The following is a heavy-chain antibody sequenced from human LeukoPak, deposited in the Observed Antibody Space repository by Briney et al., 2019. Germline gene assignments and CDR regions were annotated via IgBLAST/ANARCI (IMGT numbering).Heavy chain of an antibody. CDR2: IKQDGSEK. CDR1: GFTFSSYW. CDR3: ARVTDVWGSYRFSDY. Sequence: RPGGSLRLSCAASGFTFSSYWMSWVRQAPGKGLEWVANIKQDGSEKYYVDSVKGRFTISRDNAKNSLYLQMNSLRAEDTAVYYCARVTDVWGSYRFSDYWGQGTLVTVSS. J-gene: IGHJ4*02. V-gene: IGHV3-7*01. D-gene: IGHD3-16*02.